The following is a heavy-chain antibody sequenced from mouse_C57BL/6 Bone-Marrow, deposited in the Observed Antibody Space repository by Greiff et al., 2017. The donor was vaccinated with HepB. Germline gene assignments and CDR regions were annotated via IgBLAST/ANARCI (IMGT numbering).Heavy chain of an antibody. D-gene: IGHD2-14*01. V-gene: IGHV5-2*01. J-gene: IGHJ1*03. CDR3: ARQGVRGYFDV. Sequence: DVKLVESGGGLVQPGESLKLSCESNEYEFPSHDMSWVRKTPEKRLELVAAINSDGGSTYYPDTMERRLIISRDNTKKTLYLQMSSLWSEDTALYYCARQGVRGYFDVWGTGTTVTVSS. CDR1: EYEFPSHD. CDR2: INSDGGST.